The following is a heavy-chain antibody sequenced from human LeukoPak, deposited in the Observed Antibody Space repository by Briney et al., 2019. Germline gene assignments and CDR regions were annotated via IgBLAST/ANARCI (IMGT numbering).Heavy chain of an antibody. CDR3: AKDLRDYYGSGSYYDWFDP. CDR1: GFTFSSYG. CDR2: ISYDGSNK. J-gene: IGHJ5*02. D-gene: IGHD3-10*01. Sequence: PGGSLRLSCAASGFTFSSYGMRWVRQAPGKGLEWVAVISYDGSNKYYADSVKGRFTISRDNSKNTLYLQMNSLRAEDTAVYYCAKDLRDYYGSGSYYDWFDPWGQGTLVTVSS. V-gene: IGHV3-30*18.